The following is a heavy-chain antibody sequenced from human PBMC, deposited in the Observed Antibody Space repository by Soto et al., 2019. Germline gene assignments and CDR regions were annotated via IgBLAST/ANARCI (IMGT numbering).Heavy chain of an antibody. CDR3: ARRGRDGGYYYYGMDV. CDR2: IDPSDSYT. D-gene: IGHD3-16*01. CDR1: GYSFTSYW. V-gene: IGHV5-10-1*01. Sequence: PGESLKISCKGSGYSFTSYWISRVRQMPGKGLEWMGRIDPSDSYTNYSPSFQGHVTISADKSISTAYLQWSSLKASDTAMYYCARRGRDGGYYYYGMDVWGQGTTVTVSS. J-gene: IGHJ6*02.